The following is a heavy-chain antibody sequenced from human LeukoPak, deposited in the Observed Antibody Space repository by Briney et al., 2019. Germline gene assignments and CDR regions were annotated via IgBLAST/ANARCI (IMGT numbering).Heavy chain of an antibody. D-gene: IGHD3-16*01. Sequence: PSETLSLTCTVSGVSIGNSHYYWGWLRQPAGKGLEWIGRVYFSGSTNYNPSLKGRVTISVDTSKNQFSLNLMSVTAADTAVYYCVKDGGHTALDPWGQGTQVTVSS. CDR2: VYFSGST. CDR3: VKDGGHTALDP. V-gene: IGHV4-61*02. CDR1: GVSIGNSHYY. J-gene: IGHJ5*02.